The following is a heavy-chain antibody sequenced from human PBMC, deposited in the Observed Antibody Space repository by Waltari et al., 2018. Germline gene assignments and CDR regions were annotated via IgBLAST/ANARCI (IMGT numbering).Heavy chain of an antibody. CDR3: VREGNWYFDL. J-gene: IGHJ2*01. CDR2: IGTGGDT. CDR1: GFTFRTYD. Sequence: EVQLVESGVGLVQPGGSVRLLWAAAGFTFRTYDMTWVRQVIGKGLEWVSAIGTGGDTYYPDSVRGRFTISRENAKNSLDLQMNSLRAGDTAVYYCVREGNWYFDLWGRGTLVTVSS. V-gene: IGHV3-13*04.